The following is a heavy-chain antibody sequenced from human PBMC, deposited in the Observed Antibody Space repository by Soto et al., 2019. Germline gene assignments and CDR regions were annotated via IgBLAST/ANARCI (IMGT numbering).Heavy chain of an antibody. J-gene: IGHJ4*02. V-gene: IGHV3-33*01. Sequence: GGSLRLSCAASGFNFSSYGMHWVRQAPGKGLEWVAVIWYDGSDKYYADSVKGRFTISKDNSKNTLYLQMNSLRAEDTAVYYCARDGAELGIASYFDYWGQGTVVTVSS. CDR3: ARDGAELGIASYFDY. CDR2: IWYDGSDK. D-gene: IGHD7-27*01. CDR1: GFNFSSYG.